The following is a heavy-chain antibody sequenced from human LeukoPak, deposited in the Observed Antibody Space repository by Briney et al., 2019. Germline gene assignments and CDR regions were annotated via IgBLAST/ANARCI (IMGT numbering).Heavy chain of an antibody. J-gene: IGHJ5*02. CDR1: GGSISSYY. D-gene: IGHD6-19*01. CDR3: ARDRYSSGWSNWFDP. Sequence: PSETLSLTCTVSGGSISSYYRSWIRQPPGKGLEWIGYIYYSGSTNYNPSLKSRVTISVDTSKNQFPLKLSSVTAADTAVYYCARDRYSSGWSNWFDPWGQGTLVTVSS. V-gene: IGHV4-59*01. CDR2: IYYSGST.